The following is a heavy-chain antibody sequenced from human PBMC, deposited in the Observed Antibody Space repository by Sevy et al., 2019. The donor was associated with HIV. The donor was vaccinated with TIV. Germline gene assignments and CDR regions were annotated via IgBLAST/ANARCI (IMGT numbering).Heavy chain of an antibody. D-gene: IGHD2-8*02. CDR2: LIGGGRRT. Sequence: GGCLRLSCAASGFPFSSYAMSWVRQAPGRGLEWVSTLIGGGRRTYYADSVTGRFIISRDNSRNTLYLQMNSLRAEDTAISYCAKRRVQTGLSGGGANYGMDVCGRGTTVIVSS. V-gene: IGHV3-23*01. J-gene: IGHJ6*02. CDR3: AKRRVQTGLSGGGANYGMDV. CDR1: GFPFSSYA.